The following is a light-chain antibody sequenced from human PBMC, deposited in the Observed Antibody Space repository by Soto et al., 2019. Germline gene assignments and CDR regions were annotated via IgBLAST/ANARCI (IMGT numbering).Light chain of an antibody. Sequence: DVVPTQSPDSLALSLGETATITCKTTQNALFSASNKNYIAWYQRRPGQPLKLLFYWASTRAFGVPERFSGSGSGTDFTLTISSLQPDDAAIYYCQQFFSIPMFTFAQGTNLQIK. CDR1: QNALFSASNKNY. V-gene: IGKV4-1*01. CDR3: QQFFSIPMFT. J-gene: IGKJ2*01. CDR2: WAS.